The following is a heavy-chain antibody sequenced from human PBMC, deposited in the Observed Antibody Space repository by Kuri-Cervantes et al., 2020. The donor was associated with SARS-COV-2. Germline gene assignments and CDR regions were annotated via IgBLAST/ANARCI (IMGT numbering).Heavy chain of an antibody. J-gene: IGHJ4*02. D-gene: IGHD3-22*01. CDR1: GFSLSNARMG. CDR2: IDWDDDK. CDR3: ARSSIDYDSSGYVYFDY. V-gene: IGHV2-70*04. Sequence: SGPTLVKPTETLTLTCTVSGFSLSNARMGVSWIRQPPGKALEWLARIDWDDDKFYSTSLKTWLTISKDTSKNQVVLTMTNMDPVDTATYYCARSSIDYDSSGYVYFDYWGQGTLVTVSS.